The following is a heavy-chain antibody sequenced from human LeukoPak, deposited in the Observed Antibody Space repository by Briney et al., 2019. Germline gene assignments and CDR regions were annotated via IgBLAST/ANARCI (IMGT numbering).Heavy chain of an antibody. CDR1: GFTISDHY. J-gene: IGHJ4*02. V-gene: IGHV3-72*01. D-gene: IGHD1-26*01. CDR3: TRASLSGSYFFY. Sequence: PGGSLRLSCAASGFTISDHYMDWVRQTPGKGPEWVGRSRNKANSYTTEYATSVKGRFIISRDDSKNSLFLQMNSLKTDDTAVYYCTRASLSGSYFFYWGQGALVTVSS. CDR2: SRNKANSYTT.